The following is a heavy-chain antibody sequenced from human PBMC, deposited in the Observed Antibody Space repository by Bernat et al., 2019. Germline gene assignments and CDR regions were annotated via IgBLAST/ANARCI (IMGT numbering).Heavy chain of an antibody. Sequence: EVQVVESGGGLVKPGGSLRLSCAASGFNINSYWTTWVRQAPGKGLEWVANIKPDGSEMFYVYSVKGRFTITRDNSKISLYLQMNSLRSEDTAVYYCARDRRVYGMDVWGQGTTVTVSS. CDR2: IKPDGSEM. V-gene: IGHV3-7*03. CDR3: ARDRRVYGMDV. J-gene: IGHJ6*02. CDR1: GFNINSYW.